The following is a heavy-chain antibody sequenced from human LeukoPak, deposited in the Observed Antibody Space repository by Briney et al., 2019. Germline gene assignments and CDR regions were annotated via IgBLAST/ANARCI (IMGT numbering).Heavy chain of an antibody. Sequence: GVLRLSCVVSGISLSNYGMTWVRQAPGKGLEWVSYISERGGGTTYADSVKGRFTISRDTSLNTLYLQMNNLRAEDTAVYFCAKRGVVIRGILVIGYHQEAYHYDFWGQGVMVTVSS. CDR1: GISLSNYG. CDR3: AKRGVVIRGILVIGYHQEAYHYDF. D-gene: IGHD3-10*01. CDR2: ISERGGGT. V-gene: IGHV3-23*01. J-gene: IGHJ4*02.